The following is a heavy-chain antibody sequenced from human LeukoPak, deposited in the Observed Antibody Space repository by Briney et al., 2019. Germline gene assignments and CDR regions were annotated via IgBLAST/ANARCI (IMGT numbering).Heavy chain of an antibody. J-gene: IGHJ5*01. CDR3: ARDRHAPGRYCSSTSCFPFDS. Sequence: GGSLRLSCAASGFTFSSYSMNWVRQAPGKGLERVSYISSSSSTIYYADSVKGRFTISRDNAKNSLYLQMNSLRAEDTAVYYCARDRHAPGRYCSSTSCFPFDSWGQGTLVTVSS. CDR1: GFTFSSYS. CDR2: ISSSSSTI. D-gene: IGHD2-2*01. V-gene: IGHV3-48*01.